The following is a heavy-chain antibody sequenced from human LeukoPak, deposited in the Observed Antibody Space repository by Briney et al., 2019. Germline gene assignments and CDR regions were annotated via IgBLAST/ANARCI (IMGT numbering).Heavy chain of an antibody. Sequence: SETLSLTCTVSGGSISTYYWSWIRQPPGKGLEWIGYMYYSGSTNYNPSLKSRVTMSVDTSKNQFSLRLSSVNAADTAVYYCARDILATSIAAPYYWGQGTLVTVSS. CDR3: ARDILATSIAAPYY. J-gene: IGHJ4*02. V-gene: IGHV4-59*12. CDR1: GGSISTYY. D-gene: IGHD6-13*01. CDR2: MYYSGST.